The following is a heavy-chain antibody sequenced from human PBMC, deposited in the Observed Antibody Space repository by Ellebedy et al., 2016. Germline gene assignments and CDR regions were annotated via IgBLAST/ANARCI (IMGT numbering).Heavy chain of an antibody. CDR1: GFAFSSSW. J-gene: IGHJ3*01. D-gene: IGHD1-1*01. CDR2: VNSDGTYT. Sequence: GGSLRLSXAASGFAFSSSWMHWVRQVPGKGLEWVSSVNSDGTYTSYADSVKGRFTMSRDNAKNTLYLQMNSLRVEDTAVYYCARDRDDPNAGDAFDVWGQGTMVTDS. V-gene: IGHV3-74*01. CDR3: ARDRDDPNAGDAFDV.